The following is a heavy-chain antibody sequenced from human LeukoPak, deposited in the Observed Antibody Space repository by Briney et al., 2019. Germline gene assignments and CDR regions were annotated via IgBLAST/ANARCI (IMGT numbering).Heavy chain of an antibody. CDR2: ISSSGRP. J-gene: IGHJ3*01. CDR3: ARLFSSSWYRGAFDL. Sequence: SETLSLTCTVSGGSLSSYYWSWIRQPAGKGLEWIGHISSSGRPSYNPSLKSRVTISVDTSKNQFSLKLSSVTAADTAVYYCARLFSSSWYRGAFDLWGQGTMVTVSS. CDR1: GGSLSSYY. D-gene: IGHD6-13*01. V-gene: IGHV4-4*08.